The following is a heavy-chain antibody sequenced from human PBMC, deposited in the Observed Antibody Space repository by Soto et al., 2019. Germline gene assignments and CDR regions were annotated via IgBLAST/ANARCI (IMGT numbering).Heavy chain of an antibody. D-gene: IGHD3-10*01. CDR3: ARARWDGSDTLWFGELFPGWFDP. V-gene: IGHV4-34*01. CDR1: GGSFSGYY. J-gene: IGHJ5*02. CDR2: INDRGST. Sequence: QVQLQQWGAGLLKPSETLSLTCAVYGGSFSGYYWSWIRQPPGKGMEWIGEINDRGSTNYNPSLKSRVTISVEASENQFSLTLSSVTAADTAVYYCARARWDGSDTLWFGELFPGWFDPWGQGTLVTVSS.